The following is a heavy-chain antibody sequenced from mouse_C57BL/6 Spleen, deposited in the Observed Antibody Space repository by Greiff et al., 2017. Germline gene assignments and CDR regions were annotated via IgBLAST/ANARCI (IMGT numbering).Heavy chain of an antibody. CDR3: ARWHYGSPWFAY. V-gene: IGHV1-22*01. CDR2: INPNNGGT. J-gene: IGHJ3*01. CDR1: GYTFTDYN. D-gene: IGHD1-1*01. Sequence: VQLKESGPELVKPGASVKMSCKASGYTFTDYNMHWVKQSHGKSLEWIGYINPNNGGTSYNQKFKGKATLTVNKSSSTAYMELRSLTSEDSAVYYCARWHYGSPWFAYWGQGTLVTVSA.